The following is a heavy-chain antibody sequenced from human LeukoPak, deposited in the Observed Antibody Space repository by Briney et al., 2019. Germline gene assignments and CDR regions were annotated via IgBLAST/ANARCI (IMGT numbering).Heavy chain of an antibody. J-gene: IGHJ4*02. D-gene: IGHD3-10*01. CDR1: GGSISSYY. CDR2: IYYSGST. Sequence: SETLSLTCTVSGGSISSYYWSWIRQPPGKGLEWIGYIYYSGSTNYNPSLKSRVTISVDTSKNQFSLKLSSVTAADTAVYYCARVFGVWHYGSGSYYNDYWGQGALVTVSS. V-gene: IGHV4-59*01. CDR3: ARVFGVWHYGSGSYYNDY.